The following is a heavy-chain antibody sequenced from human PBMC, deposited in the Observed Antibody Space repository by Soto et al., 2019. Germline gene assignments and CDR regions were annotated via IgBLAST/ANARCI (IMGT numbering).Heavy chain of an antibody. J-gene: IGHJ6*02. CDR2: IIPIFGIP. Sequence: QVQLVQSGAEVKKPGSKTKVSCKDSTGTFSRYSITWVRQAPGHGLEWIGRIIPIFGIPSYAQKFQGRVTITADESTSTAYMELSSLRSDDTAVYYCAREDRDRETGLVPAAIDGMDVWGQGTTVTVSS. CDR1: TGTFSRYS. CDR3: AREDRDRETGLVPAAIDGMDV. V-gene: IGHV1-69*08. D-gene: IGHD2-2*01.